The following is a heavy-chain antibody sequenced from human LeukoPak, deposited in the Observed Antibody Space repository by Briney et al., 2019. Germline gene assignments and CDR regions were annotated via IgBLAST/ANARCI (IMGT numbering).Heavy chain of an antibody. Sequence: GGSLRLSCAASGFTFSSYSMNWVRQAPGKGLEWVSSISSGSSYIYYADSVKGRFTISRDNAKNSLYLQMNSLRAEDTAVYYCARATSPDIVVVPAPRSAGWFDPWGQGTLVTVSS. D-gene: IGHD2-2*01. CDR2: ISSGSSYI. CDR3: ARATSPDIVVVPAPRSAGWFDP. CDR1: GFTFSSYS. V-gene: IGHV3-21*04. J-gene: IGHJ5*02.